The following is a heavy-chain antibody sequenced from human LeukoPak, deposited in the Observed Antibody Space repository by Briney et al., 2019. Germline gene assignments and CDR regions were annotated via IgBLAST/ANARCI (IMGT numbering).Heavy chain of an antibody. CDR3: AKGYYYGSGSPPLDY. CDR2: ISYDGSNK. CDR1: GFTFSSYG. D-gene: IGHD3-10*01. Sequence: GGSLRLSCAASGFTFSSYGMHWVRQAPGKGLEWVAVISYDGSNKYYADSVKGRFTISRDNSKNTLYLQMNSLRAEDTAVYYCAKGYYYGSGSPPLDYWGQGTLVTVSS. V-gene: IGHV3-30*18. J-gene: IGHJ4*02.